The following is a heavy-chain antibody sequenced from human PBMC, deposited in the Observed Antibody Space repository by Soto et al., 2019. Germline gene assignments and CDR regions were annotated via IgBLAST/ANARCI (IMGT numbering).Heavy chain of an antibody. Sequence: GASVKVSCKASGGTLSSYAISWVRLAPGQGLEWMGGIIPIFGTANYAQKFQGRVTITADESTSTAYMELSSLRSEDTAVYYCARERSRYCSSTSCYKSWFDPWGQGTLVTVSS. CDR2: IIPIFGTA. J-gene: IGHJ5*02. CDR1: GGTLSSYA. V-gene: IGHV1-69*13. CDR3: ARERSRYCSSTSCYKSWFDP. D-gene: IGHD2-2*02.